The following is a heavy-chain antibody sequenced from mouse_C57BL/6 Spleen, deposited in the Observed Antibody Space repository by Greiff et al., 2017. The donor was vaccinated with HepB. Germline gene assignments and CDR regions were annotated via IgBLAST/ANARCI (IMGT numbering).Heavy chain of an antibody. V-gene: IGHV5-17*01. CDR3: ASEVYYDYDRFAY. CDR1: GFTFSDYG. Sequence: EVKLMESGGGLVKPGGSLKLSCAASGFTFSDYGMHWVRQAPEKGLEWVAYISSGSSTIYYADTVKGRFTISRDNAKNNLCLQMTSLRSEDTAMYYCASEVYYDYDRFAYWGQGTLVTVSA. CDR2: ISSGSSTI. D-gene: IGHD2-4*01. J-gene: IGHJ3*01.